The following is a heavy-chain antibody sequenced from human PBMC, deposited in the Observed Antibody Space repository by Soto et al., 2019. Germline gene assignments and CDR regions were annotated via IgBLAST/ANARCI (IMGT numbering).Heavy chain of an antibody. D-gene: IGHD5-18*01. CDR1: GGSISRRNYY. Sequence: SETLSLTCTVSGGSISRRNYYWGWIRQPPGKGLEWIGSIYYSGSTYYNPSLKGRVTISVDTSKYQFSLRLSSVTAADTAVYYCARQHGYNYGYMDVWGKGTTVTVSS. J-gene: IGHJ6*03. CDR2: IYYSGST. V-gene: IGHV4-39*01. CDR3: ARQHGYNYGYMDV.